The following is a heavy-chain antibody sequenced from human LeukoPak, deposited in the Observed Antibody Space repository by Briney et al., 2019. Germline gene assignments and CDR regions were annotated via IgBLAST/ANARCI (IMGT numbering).Heavy chain of an antibody. V-gene: IGHV3-21*01. Sequence: GGSLRLSCAASGFTFSSYSMTWVRQAPGKGLEWVSSISSSSSYIYYADSVKGRFTISRDNSKNTLYLQMNSLRAEDTAVYYCARGSESYYYDSSGFKIGHFDYWGQGTLVTVSS. CDR2: ISSSSSYI. CDR3: ARGSESYYYDSSGFKIGHFDY. D-gene: IGHD3-22*01. CDR1: GFTFSSYS. J-gene: IGHJ4*02.